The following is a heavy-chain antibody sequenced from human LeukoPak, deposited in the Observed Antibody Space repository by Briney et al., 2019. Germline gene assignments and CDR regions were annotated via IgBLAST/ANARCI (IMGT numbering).Heavy chain of an antibody. V-gene: IGHV3-30*04. Sequence: GGSLRLSCAASGFAFSSYAMHWVRQAPGKGLEWVAVISYDGSNKYYADSVKGRFTISRDNSKNTLYLQMNSLRAEDTAVYYCAKEHGYYYDSSGYDYWGQGTLVTVSS. J-gene: IGHJ4*02. CDR1: GFAFSSYA. CDR2: ISYDGSNK. CDR3: AKEHGYYYDSSGYDY. D-gene: IGHD3-22*01.